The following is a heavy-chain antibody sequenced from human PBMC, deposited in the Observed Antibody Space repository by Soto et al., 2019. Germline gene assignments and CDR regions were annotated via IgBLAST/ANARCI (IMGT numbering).Heavy chain of an antibody. CDR3: AASSTLVPSYWYFDL. CDR2: IVVGSGNT. J-gene: IGHJ2*01. V-gene: IGHV1-58*02. Sequence: ASVKVSCEACGVSFTSSAMQWVRQARGQRLEWIGWIVVGSGNTNYAQKFQERVTITRDMSTSTAYMELSSLRSEDTAVYYCAASSTLVPSYWYFDLWGRGTLVTVSS. CDR1: GVSFTSSA.